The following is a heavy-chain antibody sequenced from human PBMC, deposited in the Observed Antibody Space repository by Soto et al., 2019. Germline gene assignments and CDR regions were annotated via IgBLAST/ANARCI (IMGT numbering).Heavy chain of an antibody. CDR3: AGSIFYYGMDV. CDR1: GYSFTNYW. CDR2: IYPGDSDT. Sequence: GESLKISCTASGYSFTNYWIGWVRQMPGKGPEWMGIIYPGDSDTRYSPSFQGQVTISADKSTSTAYLLWSSLKASDTAIYFCAGSIFYYGMDVWGQGTTVTVSS. J-gene: IGHJ6*02. V-gene: IGHV5-51*01.